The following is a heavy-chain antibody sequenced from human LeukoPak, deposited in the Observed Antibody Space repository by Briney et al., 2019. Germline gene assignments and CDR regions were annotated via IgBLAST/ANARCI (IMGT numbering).Heavy chain of an antibody. CDR1: GFTFSSYS. Sequence: GGSLRLSCAASGFTFSSYSMNWVRQAPGKGLEWVSSISSSSSYIYYADSVKGRFTISRDNAKNSLYLQMNSLRAEDTAVYYCARDRSGYYLPEFDPWGQGTLVTVSS. D-gene: IGHD3-22*01. CDR3: ARDRSGYYLPEFDP. V-gene: IGHV3-21*01. CDR2: ISSSSSYI. J-gene: IGHJ5*02.